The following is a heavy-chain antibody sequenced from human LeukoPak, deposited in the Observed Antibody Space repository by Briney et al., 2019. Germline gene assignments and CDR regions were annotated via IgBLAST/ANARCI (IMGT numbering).Heavy chain of an antibody. CDR3: ARRIYYDNTGYMFDY. CDR2: IYYSGNT. V-gene: IGHV4-59*08. J-gene: IGHJ4*02. CDR1: GGSISRNY. D-gene: IGHD3-22*01. Sequence: KASETLSLTCTVSGGSISRNYWSWIRQPPGKGLEWIGYIYYSGNTNYNPSLKSRVTISLDKSKNHFSLKLTSVTAADTAVYYCARRIYYDNTGYMFDYWGQGALVTVSS.